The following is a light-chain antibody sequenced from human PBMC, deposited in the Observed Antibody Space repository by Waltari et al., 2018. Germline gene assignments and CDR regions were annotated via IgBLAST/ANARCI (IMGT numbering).Light chain of an antibody. V-gene: IGKV4-1*01. CDR1: ESVLYNSNNKNY. J-gene: IGKJ1*01. CDR3: QQYYSTPQT. Sequence: IVMTQSPDSLPVSLGERATINCKSSESVLYNSNNKNYLAWYQQKPGQPPKLLIYWASTRESGVPDRFSGSGSGTDFTLTISSLQAEDVAVYYCQQYYSTPQTFGQGTKVEIK. CDR2: WAS.